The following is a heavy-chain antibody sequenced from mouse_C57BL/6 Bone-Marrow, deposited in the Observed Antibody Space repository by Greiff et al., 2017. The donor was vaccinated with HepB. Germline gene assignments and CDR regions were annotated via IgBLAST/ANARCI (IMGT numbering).Heavy chain of an antibody. CDR2: IWTGGGT. CDR3: ARNPSYYGSSYYAMDY. Sequence: VQLQQSGPGLVAPSQSLSITCTVSGFSLTSYAISWVRQPPGKGLEWLGVIWTGGGTNYDSALKSRLSISKDNSKSQVFLKMNSLQTDDTARYYCARNPSYYGSSYYAMDYWGQGTSVTVSS. D-gene: IGHD1-1*01. V-gene: IGHV2-9-1*01. J-gene: IGHJ4*01. CDR1: GFSLTSYA.